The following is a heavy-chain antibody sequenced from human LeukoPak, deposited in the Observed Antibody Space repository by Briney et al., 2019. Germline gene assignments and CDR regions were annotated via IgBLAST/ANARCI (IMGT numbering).Heavy chain of an antibody. CDR3: ARTSAGRSGGTLYRVRYYYYYMDV. Sequence: SETLSLTCTVSGGSISTSSYYWGWIRQPPGKGLEWIGVINHSGSTNYNPSLKSRVTISVDTSKNQFSLKLSSVTAADTAVYYCARTSAGRSGGTLYRVRYYYYYMDVWGKGTTVTVSS. CDR2: INHSGST. V-gene: IGHV4-39*07. D-gene: IGHD2-15*01. J-gene: IGHJ6*03. CDR1: GGSISTSSYY.